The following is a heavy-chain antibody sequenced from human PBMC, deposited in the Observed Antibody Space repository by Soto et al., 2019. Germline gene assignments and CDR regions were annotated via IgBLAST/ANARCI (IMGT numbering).Heavy chain of an antibody. J-gene: IGHJ3*01. Sequence: EVQLVESGGGLGQPGRSLRLSYTASGFTFGDYAMSWVRQAPGKGLEWVGFIRSKAYGGTAEYAASVKGRFTISRDDSKSIAYLQMNSLKTEDTAVYFCTRDQPITPWGQGTMVTVSS. CDR2: IRSKAYGGTA. V-gene: IGHV3-49*04. CDR1: GFTFGDYA. CDR3: TRDQPITP. D-gene: IGHD3-10*01.